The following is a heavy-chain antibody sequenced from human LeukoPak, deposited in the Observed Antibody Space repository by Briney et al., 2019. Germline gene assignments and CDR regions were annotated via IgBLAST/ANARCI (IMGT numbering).Heavy chain of an antibody. Sequence: PGGSLRLSCAASGFTFSSYGMHWVRQAPGKGLEWVAFIRYDGSNKYYADSMKGRFTISRDNSKNTLYLQMNSLRAEDTAVYYCAKVSGIAVAALLDAFDIWGQGTMVTVSS. CDR3: AKVSGIAVAALLDAFDI. D-gene: IGHD6-19*01. J-gene: IGHJ3*02. V-gene: IGHV3-30*02. CDR1: GFTFSSYG. CDR2: IRYDGSNK.